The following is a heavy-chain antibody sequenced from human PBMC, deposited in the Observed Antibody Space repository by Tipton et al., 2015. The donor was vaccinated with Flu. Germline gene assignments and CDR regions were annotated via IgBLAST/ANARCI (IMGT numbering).Heavy chain of an antibody. CDR3: ARSPRIHFGEGELDC. J-gene: IGHJ4*02. CDR1: GGSLSSYY. D-gene: IGHD3-16*01. Sequence: TLSLTCTVSGGSLSSYYWSWIRQPAGKGLEWIGRIYSGGSTNYNPSLKSRVTMSADTSKNQFSLKLSSVTAADTAVYYCARSPRIHFGEGELDCWGQGTLVTVSS. V-gene: IGHV4-4*07. CDR2: IYSGGST.